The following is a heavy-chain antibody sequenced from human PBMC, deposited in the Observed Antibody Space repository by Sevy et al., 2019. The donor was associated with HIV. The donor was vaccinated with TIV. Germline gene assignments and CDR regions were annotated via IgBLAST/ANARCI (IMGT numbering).Heavy chain of an antibody. CDR2: INHSGST. Sequence: SETLSLTCAVYGGSFSGYYWSWIRQPPGKGLEWIGEINHSGSTNYNPSLKSRVTISVDTSKNRFSLKLSSVTAADTAVYYCARGVGATTRNWFDPWGQGTLVTVSS. V-gene: IGHV4-34*01. CDR3: ARGVGATTRNWFDP. D-gene: IGHD1-26*01. J-gene: IGHJ5*02. CDR1: GGSFSGYY.